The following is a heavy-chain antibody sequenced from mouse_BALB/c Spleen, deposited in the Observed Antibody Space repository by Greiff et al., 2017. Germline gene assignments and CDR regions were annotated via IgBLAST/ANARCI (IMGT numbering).Heavy chain of an antibody. V-gene: IGHV1-82*01. D-gene: IGHD2-3*01. Sequence: QVQLQQSGPELVKPGASVKISCKASGYAFSSSWMNWVKQRPGQGLEWIGRIYPGDGDTNYNGKFKGKATLTADKSSSTAYMQLSSLTSVDSAVYFCARWDGYYPWFAYWGQGTLVTVSA. CDR2: IYPGDGDT. CDR3: ARWDGYYPWFAY. J-gene: IGHJ3*01. CDR1: GYAFSSSW.